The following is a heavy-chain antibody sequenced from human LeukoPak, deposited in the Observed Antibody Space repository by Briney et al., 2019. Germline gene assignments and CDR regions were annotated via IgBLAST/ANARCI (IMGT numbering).Heavy chain of an antibody. D-gene: IGHD2-2*01. CDR3: ARGAMHVFDY. Sequence: GGSLRLSCAASGFTFSDYEINWVRQAPGKGLEWVSCISTSGSTTYYADSVKGRFTISRDNAKNSLFLQMNALTVEDTAVYYCARGAMHVFDYWGQGTPVTVSS. CDR2: ISTSGSTT. V-gene: IGHV3-48*03. J-gene: IGHJ4*02. CDR1: GFTFSDYE.